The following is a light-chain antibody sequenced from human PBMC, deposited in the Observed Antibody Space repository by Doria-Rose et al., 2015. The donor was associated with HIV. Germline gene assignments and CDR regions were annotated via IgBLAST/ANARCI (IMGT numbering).Light chain of an antibody. V-gene: IGKV1-12*01. CDR2: DAS. J-gene: IGKJ4*01. CDR1: QDISSW. CDR3: QQAKSFPLT. Sequence: DIRVTQSPSSVSASVGDRVTITCRASQDISSWLAWYQQKPGKATNLLIYDASSLQSGVPSRFSGSGSGTESTLTINSLLPEDFATYHCQQAKSFPLTFGGGTKLEIK.